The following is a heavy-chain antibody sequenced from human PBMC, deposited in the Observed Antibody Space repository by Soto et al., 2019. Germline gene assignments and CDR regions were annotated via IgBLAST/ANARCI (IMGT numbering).Heavy chain of an antibody. CDR1: GYTFPSIG. J-gene: IGHJ4*02. Sequence: SSVKVSGKTSGYTFPSIGISWVRQAPGQGLEWMGWISPYKGNTYYAQRLQGRVTMTTDTSTSTAYMELRSLRSDDTAVYFCARDLDGSGNYYTDYWGQGTLVTVPS. CDR2: ISPYKGNT. D-gene: IGHD3-10*01. CDR3: ARDLDGSGNYYTDY. V-gene: IGHV1-18*01.